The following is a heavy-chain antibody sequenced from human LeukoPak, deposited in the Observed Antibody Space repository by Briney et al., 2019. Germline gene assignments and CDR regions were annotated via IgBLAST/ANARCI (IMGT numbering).Heavy chain of an antibody. D-gene: IGHD3-10*01. CDR3: AQDQLWDYGSGPYYIV. J-gene: IGHJ4*02. CDR1: GFTFSSYA. CDR2: ISGSGGST. V-gene: IGHV3-23*01. Sequence: GGSLRLSCAASGFTFSSYAMSWVRQAPGKGLEWVSAISGSGGSTYYADSVKGRFTISIDNSKNTLYLQMNSLIAEATAVSYSAQDQLWDYGSGPYYIVWGPGTLVTASS.